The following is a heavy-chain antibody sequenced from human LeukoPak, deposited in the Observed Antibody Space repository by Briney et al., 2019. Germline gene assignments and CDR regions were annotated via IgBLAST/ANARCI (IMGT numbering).Heavy chain of an antibody. CDR2: MYYRGTT. CDR1: GGSISSSSYY. Sequence: SETLSLTCSVSGGSISSSSYYWGWIRQSPGTGLQWIGSMYYRGTTYENSSLKSRLTLSIDTSNNQFSLKLTSVTAADTAVYYCAREYSRSVVAGSRPDLWGQGTLVTVSS. CDR3: AREYSRSVVAGSRPDL. D-gene: IGHD2-15*01. J-gene: IGHJ4*02. V-gene: IGHV4-39*02.